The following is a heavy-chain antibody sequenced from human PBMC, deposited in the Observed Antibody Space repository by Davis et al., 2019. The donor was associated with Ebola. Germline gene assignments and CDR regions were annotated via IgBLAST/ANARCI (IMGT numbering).Heavy chain of an antibody. D-gene: IGHD6-19*01. CDR1: GYTFTGYY. V-gene: IGHV1-2*02. CDR2: INPNSGGT. J-gene: IGHJ4*02. CDR3: ARVLGAVAGIYYFDY. Sequence: ASVKVSCKASGYTFTGYYMHWVRQAPGQGLEWMGWINPNSGGTNYAQKFQGRVTMTRDTSISTAYMELGRLRSDDTAVYYCARVLGAVAGIYYFDYWGQGTLVTVSS.